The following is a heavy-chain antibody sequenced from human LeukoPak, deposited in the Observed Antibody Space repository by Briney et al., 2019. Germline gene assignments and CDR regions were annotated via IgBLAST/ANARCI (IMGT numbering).Heavy chain of an antibody. CDR1: GGSFSGYY. Sequence: SETLSLTCAVYGGSFSGYYWSWIRQPPGKGLEWIGEINHSGSTNYNPSLKSRVTISVDTPKNQFSLKLSSVTAADTAVYYCARTLTDYGDYVGWFDPWGQGTLVTVSS. CDR2: INHSGST. D-gene: IGHD4-17*01. V-gene: IGHV4-34*01. J-gene: IGHJ5*02. CDR3: ARTLTDYGDYVGWFDP.